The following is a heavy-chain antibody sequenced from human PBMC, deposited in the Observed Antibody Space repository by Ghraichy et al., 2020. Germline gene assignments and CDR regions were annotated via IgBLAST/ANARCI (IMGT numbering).Heavy chain of an antibody. Sequence: GGSLRLSCAASGFTFSSYAMHWVRQAPGKGLEWVAVISYDGSNKYYADSVKGRFTISRDNSKNTLYLQMNSLRAEDTAVYYCARGGMITFGGVIVTHVDYWGQGTLVTVSS. CDR1: GFTFSSYA. CDR2: ISYDGSNK. CDR3: ARGGMITFGGVIVTHVDY. D-gene: IGHD3-16*02. V-gene: IGHV3-30-3*01. J-gene: IGHJ4*02.